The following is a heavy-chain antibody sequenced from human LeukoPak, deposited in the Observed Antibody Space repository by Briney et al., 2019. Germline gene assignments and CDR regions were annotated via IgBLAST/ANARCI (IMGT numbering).Heavy chain of an antibody. J-gene: IGHJ6*04. V-gene: IGHV1-8*01. Sequence: ASVKLSCKASGYTFTSYDINWVRQATGQGLGWMGLMNPNSGNTGYPQKFQGRVTMTRNTSISTAYMELSSLRSEDTAVYYCARAAVVYYYGSGEPEEMDVWGKGTTVTISS. CDR1: GYTFTSYD. CDR2: MNPNSGNT. D-gene: IGHD3-10*01. CDR3: ARAAVVYYYGSGEPEEMDV.